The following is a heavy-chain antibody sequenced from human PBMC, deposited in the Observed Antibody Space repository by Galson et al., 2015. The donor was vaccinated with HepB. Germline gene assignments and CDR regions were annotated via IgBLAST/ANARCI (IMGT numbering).Heavy chain of an antibody. CDR2: IYPGDSDT. J-gene: IGHJ5*02. D-gene: IGHD6-13*01. CDR1: GYSFTSYW. V-gene: IGHV5-51*03. Sequence: SGAEVKKPGESLKISCKGSGYSFTSYWIGWVRQMPGKGLEWMGIIYPGDSDTRYSPSFQGQVTISADKSISTAYLQWSSLKASDTAMYYCARLAIAAAGLHDNWFDPWGQGTLVTVSS. CDR3: ARLAIAAAGLHDNWFDP.